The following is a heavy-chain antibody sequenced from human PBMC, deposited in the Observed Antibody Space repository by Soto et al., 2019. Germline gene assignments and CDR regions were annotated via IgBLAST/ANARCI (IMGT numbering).Heavy chain of an antibody. Sequence: SGPTLVNPTQTLTLTCTFSGFSLTSSGVGVEWVRQPPGKALEWLALIYSNYDKRYSPSVKSRLTITKDTSKNRVVLTMTNMDPVDTATYYCGHRLDDGRHSIWAQGTMVPVSS. CDR2: IYSNYDK. CDR3: GHRLDDGRHSI. D-gene: IGHD4-17*01. CDR1: GFSLTSSGVG. J-gene: IGHJ3*02. V-gene: IGHV2-5*01.